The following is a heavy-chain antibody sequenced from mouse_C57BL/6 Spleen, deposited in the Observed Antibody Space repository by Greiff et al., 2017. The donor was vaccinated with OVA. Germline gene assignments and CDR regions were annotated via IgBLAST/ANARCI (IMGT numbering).Heavy chain of an antibody. J-gene: IGHJ1*03. V-gene: IGHV3-8*01. CDR1: GYSITSAY. CDR2: ISYRGST. CDR3: ARSYGSSPWWFDV. D-gene: IGHD1-1*01. Sequence: VQLQQSGPGLAKPSQTLSLTCSVTGYSITSAYWNWIRKFPGNKLESMGYISYRGSTYYNPSLKSRLSITRDTSKNQYYLPLNSVTTEDTATSYCARSYGSSPWWFDVWGTGTTVTVSS.